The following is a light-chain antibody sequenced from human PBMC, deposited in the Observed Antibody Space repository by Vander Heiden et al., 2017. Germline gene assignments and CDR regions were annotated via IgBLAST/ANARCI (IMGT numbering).Light chain of an antibody. Sequence: DIQMTQSPSSLSASVGDRVIITCRASQGLNSYLNWYQQKPGQAPDLLIYAASKLQTGVASRFSASGSGTDFSLTISSLQPEDSAIYYCQQSYSTPFTFGHGTRVQI. CDR2: AAS. CDR3: QQSYSTPFT. CDR1: QGLNSY. J-gene: IGKJ3*01. V-gene: IGKV1-39*01.